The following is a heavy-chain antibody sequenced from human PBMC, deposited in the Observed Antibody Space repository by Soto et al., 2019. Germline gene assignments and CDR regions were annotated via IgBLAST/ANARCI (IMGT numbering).Heavy chain of an antibody. Sequence: GGSLRLSCAASGLTFSSYGMNWVRQAPGKGLEWVSSISSSSSYIYYADSVKGRFTISRDNAKNSLYLQMNSLRAEDTAVYYCARAIGGYCRGGGCYSTERYFDYWGQGTLVTVSS. J-gene: IGHJ4*02. D-gene: IGHD2-15*01. CDR1: GLTFSSYG. CDR3: ARAIGGYCRGGGCYSTERYFDY. V-gene: IGHV3-21*01. CDR2: ISSSSSYI.